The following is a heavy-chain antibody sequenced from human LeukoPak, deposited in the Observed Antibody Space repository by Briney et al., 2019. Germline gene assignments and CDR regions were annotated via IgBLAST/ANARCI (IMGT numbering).Heavy chain of an antibody. D-gene: IGHD3-22*01. CDR1: GFTFSSYS. CDR3: AKDRTMIVVANWFDP. J-gene: IGHJ5*02. Sequence: GGSLRLSCAASGFTFSSYSMNWVRQAPGKGLEWVAVISYDGSNKYYADSVKGRFTISRDNSKNTLYLQMNSLRAEDTAVYYCAKDRTMIVVANWFDPWGQGTLVTVSS. V-gene: IGHV3-30*18. CDR2: ISYDGSNK.